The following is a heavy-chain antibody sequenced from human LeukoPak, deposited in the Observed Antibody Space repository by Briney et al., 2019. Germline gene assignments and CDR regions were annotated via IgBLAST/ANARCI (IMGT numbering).Heavy chain of an antibody. V-gene: IGHV3-73*01. Sequence: GGSLRRSCAASGFTVSDSAMHWVRHASGKGLEWVGRIRSKTNSYATTYAASVKGRFTISRDDSKNTAYLQMNSLRAEDTAVYYCAVYCGGGCYSGLVWGQGTLVTVSS. D-gene: IGHD2-21*02. J-gene: IGHJ4*02. CDR2: IRSKTNSYAT. CDR3: AVYCGGGCYSGLV. CDR1: GFTVSDSA.